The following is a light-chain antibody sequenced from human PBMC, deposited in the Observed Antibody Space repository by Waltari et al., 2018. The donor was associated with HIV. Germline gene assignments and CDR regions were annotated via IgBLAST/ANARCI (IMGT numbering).Light chain of an antibody. J-gene: IGLJ1*01. CDR1: SSDVGSYKV. V-gene: IGLV2-23*02. Sequence: QSALTQPASVSGSPGQSITISCTGTSSDVGSYKVVSWYQKHPGKAPKLMIYEVSKRPAVVSNRFSGSKSGNTASLTISGLQAEDEADYYCCSYAGSTTHVFGTGTKVTVL. CDR2: EVS. CDR3: CSYAGSTTHV.